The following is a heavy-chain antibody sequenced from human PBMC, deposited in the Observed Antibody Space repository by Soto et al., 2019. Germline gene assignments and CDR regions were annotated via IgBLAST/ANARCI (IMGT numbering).Heavy chain of an antibody. CDR1: GGSISSYY. Sequence: QVQLQESGPGLVKPSETLSLTCTVSGGSISSYYWSWIRQPPGKGLEWIGYIDYSGSTNYNPSLESGVTLSVDTSKNQFSLKLSSVTDADTAVYYCARLWFGEPVDYWGQGTLVTVSS. D-gene: IGHD3-10*01. J-gene: IGHJ4*02. CDR2: IDYSGST. V-gene: IGHV4-59*08. CDR3: ARLWFGEPVDY.